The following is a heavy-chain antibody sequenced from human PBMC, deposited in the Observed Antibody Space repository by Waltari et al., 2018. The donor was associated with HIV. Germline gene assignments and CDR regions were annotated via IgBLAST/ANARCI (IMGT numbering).Heavy chain of an antibody. CDR2: VYRSGST. CDR3: ARDIGSRKETTYFDY. J-gene: IGHJ4*02. CDR1: GYSISSGYY. V-gene: IGHV4-38-2*02. Sequence: QVQLQESGPGLVKPSETLSLTCAVSGYSISSGYYWGWIRQPPGKGLEWIGNVYRSGSTYYNPSLKSRVTISLYTSKNQFSLKLSSVTAADTAVYYCARDIGSRKETTYFDYWGQGTLVTVSS. D-gene: IGHD1-7*01.